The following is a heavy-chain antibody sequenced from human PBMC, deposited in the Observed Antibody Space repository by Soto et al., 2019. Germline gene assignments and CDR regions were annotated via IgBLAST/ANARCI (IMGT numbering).Heavy chain of an antibody. Sequence: CAASGFTFSNHAMSWVRQAPGKALEWVSGIGGSGRNTYYADSVKGQVTISADKSISTAYLQWSSLKASDTAMYYCARLANSVSYSNGMDVWGQGTTVTVSS. CDR1: GFTFSNHA. CDR2: IGGSGRNT. D-gene: IGHD1-26*01. J-gene: IGHJ6*02. V-gene: IGHV3-23*01. CDR3: ARLANSVSYSNGMDV.